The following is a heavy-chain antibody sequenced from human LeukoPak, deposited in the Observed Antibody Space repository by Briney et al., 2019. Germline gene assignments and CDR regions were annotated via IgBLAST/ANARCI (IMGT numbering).Heavy chain of an antibody. CDR2: INPSGGST. CDR1: GYTFTSYH. CDR3: ARDTKLDVDTAMVPDY. J-gene: IGHJ4*02. D-gene: IGHD5-18*01. Sequence: ASVKVSCKASGYTFTSYHMHWVRQAPGQGLEWMGIINPSGGSTSYAQKFQGRVTMTRDTSTSTVYMELSSLRSEDTAVYYCARDTKLDVDTAMVPDYWGQGTLVTVSS. V-gene: IGHV1-46*01.